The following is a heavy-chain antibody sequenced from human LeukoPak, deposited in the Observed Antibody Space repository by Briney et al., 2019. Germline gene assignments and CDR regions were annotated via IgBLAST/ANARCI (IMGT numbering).Heavy chain of an antibody. CDR3: VRRDNTGWNCFDY. CDR2: IYYSGST. CDR1: GGSINSHY. J-gene: IGHJ4*02. D-gene: IGHD6-19*01. V-gene: IGHV4-59*08. Sequence: SETLSLTCTVSGGSINSHYWSWIRQPPGKGLEWIGDIYYSGSTKYNPSLKSRVTISVDTSKNHLSLKLSSVLAADTAIYYCVRRDNTGWNCFDYWGQGILVTVSS.